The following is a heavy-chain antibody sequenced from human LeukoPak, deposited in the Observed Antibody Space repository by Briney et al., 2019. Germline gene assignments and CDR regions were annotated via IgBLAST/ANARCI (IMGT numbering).Heavy chain of an antibody. CDR3: ARGYYYDSSGYYKDPLFDY. CDR2: INWNGGST. D-gene: IGHD3-22*01. CDR1: GFTFDDYG. Sequence: PGGSLRLSCAASGFTFDDYGMSWVRQAPGKGLEWVSGINWNGGSTGYADSVKGRFTISRDNAKNSLYLQMNSLRAEDTALYHCARGYYYDSSGYYKDPLFDYWGQGTLVTVSS. J-gene: IGHJ4*02. V-gene: IGHV3-20*01.